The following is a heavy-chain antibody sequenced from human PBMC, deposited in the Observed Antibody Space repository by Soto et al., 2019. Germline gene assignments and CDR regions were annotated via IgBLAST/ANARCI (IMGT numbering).Heavy chain of an antibody. CDR2: RYHNAST. CDR1: PGCFIIGYY. CDR3: ARCGGVYVKYYYYGLVI. D-gene: IGHD3-16*01. V-gene: IGHV4-34*01. Sequence: PSESMSLTCSVYPGCFIIGYYCYCIRQSPGKGLEWIGERYHNASTNYNPSLKTRVTISMDTSKHQFSLQSTCLTAADADVYYSARCGGVYVKYYYYGLVIWGQETTDTVSS. J-gene: IGHJ6*01.